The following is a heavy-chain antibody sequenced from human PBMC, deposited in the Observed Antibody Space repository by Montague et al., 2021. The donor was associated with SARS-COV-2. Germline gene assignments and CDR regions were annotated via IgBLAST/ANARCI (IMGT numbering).Heavy chain of an antibody. D-gene: IGHD6-13*01. CDR2: IYSGGSST. Sequence: SLRLSCAASGFTFSSYAMSWVRQAPGKGLEWDSVIYSGGSSTYYADSVKGRFTISRDNSKNTLYLQMNSLRAEDTAVYYCAKQYSSRWYPQYFQHWGQGTLVTVSS. CDR1: GFTFSSYA. J-gene: IGHJ1*01. CDR3: AKQYSSRWYPQYFQH. V-gene: IGHV3-23*03.